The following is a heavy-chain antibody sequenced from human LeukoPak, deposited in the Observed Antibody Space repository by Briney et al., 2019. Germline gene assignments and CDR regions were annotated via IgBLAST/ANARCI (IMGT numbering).Heavy chain of an antibody. V-gene: IGHV1-8*01. CDR2: MNPNSGNT. CDR3: ARRSFQGWAFDY. D-gene: IGHD6-19*01. Sequence: GASVKVSCKASGYTFTSYDINWVRQATGQALEWMGWMNPNSGNTGYAQKFQGRVTITRNTSISTAYMVLSSLRSEDTAVYYCARRSFQGWAFDYWGQGTLVTVSS. J-gene: IGHJ4*02. CDR1: GYTFTSYD.